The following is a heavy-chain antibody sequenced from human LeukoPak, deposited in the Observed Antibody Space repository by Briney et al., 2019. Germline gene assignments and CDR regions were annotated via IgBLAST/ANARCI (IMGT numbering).Heavy chain of an antibody. V-gene: IGHV1-18*01. D-gene: IGHD5-18*01. J-gene: IGHJ6*02. CDR2: ISAYNGNT. Sequence: ASVKVSCKASGYTFTSYGISWVRQAPGQGLEWMGWISAYNGNTNYAQKLQGRVTMTTDTSTSTAYMELRSLRSDDTAVYYCARDRDTAMVTYYYYGMDVWGQGTTVTVS. CDR1: GYTFTSYG. CDR3: ARDRDTAMVTYYYYGMDV.